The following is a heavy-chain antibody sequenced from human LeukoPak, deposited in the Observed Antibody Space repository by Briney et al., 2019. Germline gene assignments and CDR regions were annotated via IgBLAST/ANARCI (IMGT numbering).Heavy chain of an antibody. CDR3: ARGLIIGAWFDP. J-gene: IGHJ5*02. CDR2: MNPNSGNT. CDR1: GYTFTSYD. Sequence: GASVKVSCKASGYTFTSYDINWVRQATGQGLEWMGWMNPNSGNTGFAQQFRGRVTMTRNTSISTAYMELNSLRSEDTAVYYCARGLIIGAWFDPWGQGTLVTVSS. D-gene: IGHD7-27*01. V-gene: IGHV1-8*01.